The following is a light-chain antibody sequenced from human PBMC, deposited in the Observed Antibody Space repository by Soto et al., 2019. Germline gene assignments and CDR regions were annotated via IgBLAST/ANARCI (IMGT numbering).Light chain of an antibody. V-gene: IGKV3-11*01. CDR3: QQRRT. CDR2: DAS. J-gene: IGKJ5*01. CDR1: QSVSSY. Sequence: EIILTQSPATLSLSPGERATLSCRASQSVSSYLAWYQQRPGQAPRLLIYDASNRATGIPARFSGSGSGADFTLTISSLEPEDSAIYYCQQRRTFGQGTRLEIK.